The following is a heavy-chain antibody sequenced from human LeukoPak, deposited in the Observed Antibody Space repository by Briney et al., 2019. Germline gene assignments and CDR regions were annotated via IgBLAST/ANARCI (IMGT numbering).Heavy chain of an antibody. V-gene: IGHV1-8*02. CDR2: MNPNSGNT. D-gene: IGHD3-9*01. J-gene: IGHJ6*03. Sequence: ASVKVSCKASGYTFTGYYMHWVRQAPGQGLEWMGWMNPNSGNTGYAQKFQGRVTMTRNTSISTAYMELSSLRSEDTAVYYCARMRLYYDILTGYQNYYYYYYMDVWGKGTTVTISS. CDR1: GYTFTGYY. CDR3: ARMRLYYDILTGYQNYYYYYYMDV.